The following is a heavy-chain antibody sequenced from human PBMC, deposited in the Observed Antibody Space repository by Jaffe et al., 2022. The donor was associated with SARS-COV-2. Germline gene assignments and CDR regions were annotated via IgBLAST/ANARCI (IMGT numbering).Heavy chain of an antibody. J-gene: IGHJ4*02. CDR3: ARHGVRNSIVGNPFDY. CDR1: GGSISSSGYY. V-gene: IGHV4-39*01. Sequence: QLQLQESGPGLVKPSETLSLTCSVSGGSISSSGYYWGWIRQPPGKGLEWIGSIFESGSTYYNPSLKSRVTMSIDASKIQYSLKLSSVTATDTAVYYCARHGVRNSIVGNPFDYWGQGTLVTVSS. CDR2: IFESGST. D-gene: IGHD3-3*01.